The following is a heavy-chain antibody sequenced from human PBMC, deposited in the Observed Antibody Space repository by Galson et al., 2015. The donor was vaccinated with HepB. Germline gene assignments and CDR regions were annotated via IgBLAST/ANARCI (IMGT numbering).Heavy chain of an antibody. CDR1: GYTFTNYN. Sequence: SVKVSCKASGYTFTNYNINWVRQAPGQGLQWMGWISAYNGNTNYAQKLQGRVTMTTDTSTSTAYMELRSLRSDDTAVYYCARGGRLGELSSSDYWGQGTLVTVSS. J-gene: IGHJ4*02. CDR3: ARGGRLGELSSSDY. D-gene: IGHD3-16*02. V-gene: IGHV1-18*01. CDR2: ISAYNGNT.